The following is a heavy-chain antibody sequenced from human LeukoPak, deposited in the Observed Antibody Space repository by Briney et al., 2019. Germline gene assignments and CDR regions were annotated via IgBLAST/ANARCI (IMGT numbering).Heavy chain of an antibody. Sequence: GASVKVSCKASAYTFTDSYMHWVRQAPGQGLEYLAWINLKSGDTKYAQKFQGRVSMTRDTSIYTAYMDLRSLTSDDTAVYYCAREGRHCGGDCYSFDSWGQGTPVTVSS. CDR3: AREGRHCGGDCYSFDS. CDR1: AYTFTDSY. V-gene: IGHV1-2*02. J-gene: IGHJ4*02. D-gene: IGHD2-21*02. CDR2: INLKSGDT.